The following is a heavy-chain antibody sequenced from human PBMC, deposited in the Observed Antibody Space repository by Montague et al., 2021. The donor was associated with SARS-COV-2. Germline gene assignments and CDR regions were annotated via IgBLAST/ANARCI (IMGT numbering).Heavy chain of an antibody. CDR3: ARDQGGYGTFDI. CDR1: GFIFSDYY. D-gene: IGHD5-12*01. J-gene: IGHJ3*02. CDR2: ISVSGSKT. V-gene: IGHV3-11*01. Sequence: SLRLSCAASGFIFSDYYMTWIRQAPGKGLEWVSHISVSGSKTYYADSVKGRFTISRDTANNSVYLQMNFLGAQDTAVYYCARDQGGYGTFDIWGQGTMVTVSS.